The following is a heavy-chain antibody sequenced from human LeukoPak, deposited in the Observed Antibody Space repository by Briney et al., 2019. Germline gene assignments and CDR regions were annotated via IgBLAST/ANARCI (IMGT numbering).Heavy chain of an antibody. CDR1: GFTFSSYA. D-gene: IGHD4-17*01. Sequence: GGSLRLSCAASGFTFSSYAMSWVRQAPGKGLEWVAVISYDGSNKYYADSVKGRFTISRDNSKNTLYLQMNSLRAEDTAVYYCAKSDYGDLYYFDYWGQGTLVTVSS. V-gene: IGHV3-30*18. CDR3: AKSDYGDLYYFDY. CDR2: ISYDGSNK. J-gene: IGHJ4*02.